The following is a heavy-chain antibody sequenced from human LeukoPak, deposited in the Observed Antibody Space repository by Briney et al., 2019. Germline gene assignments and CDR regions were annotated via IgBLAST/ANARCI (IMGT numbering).Heavy chain of an antibody. V-gene: IGHV1-46*01. CDR3: ARGRNYYDSSGYYLDAFDI. CDR1: GYTFTSYY. J-gene: IGHJ3*02. Sequence: GASVKVSCKASGYTFTSYYMHWVRQAPGQGLEWMGIINPSGGGTSYAQKFQGRVTMTRDMSTSTVYMGLSSLRSEDTAVYYCARGRNYYDSSGYYLDAFDIWGQGTMVTVSS. CDR2: INPSGGGT. D-gene: IGHD3-22*01.